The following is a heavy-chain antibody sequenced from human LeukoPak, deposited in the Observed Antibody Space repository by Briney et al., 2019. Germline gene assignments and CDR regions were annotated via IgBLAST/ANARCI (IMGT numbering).Heavy chain of an antibody. CDR3: ARDRAGYSSSWQHYYYYYYMDV. D-gene: IGHD6-13*01. CDR2: IIPIFGTA. J-gene: IGHJ6*03. CDR1: GGTFSSYA. Sequence: ASVKVSCKASGGTFSSYAISWVRQAPGQGLEWMGGIIPIFGTANYAQKFQGRVTITTDESTSTAYMELSSLRSEDTAVYHCARDRAGYSSSWQHYYYYYYMDVWGKGTTVTVSS. V-gene: IGHV1-69*05.